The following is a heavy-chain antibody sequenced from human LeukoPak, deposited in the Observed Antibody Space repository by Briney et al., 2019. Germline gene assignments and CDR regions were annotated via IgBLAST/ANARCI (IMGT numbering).Heavy chain of an antibody. CDR2: IKEDGSEK. V-gene: IGHV3-7*01. J-gene: IGHJ6*02. Sequence: PGGSLRLSCAASGLTFKKTWMSWVRQAPGQGLEWVAAIKEDGSEKDYVDSVKGRFTISRDNAKNSLHLQMDGLRVEDTAVYYCATYSNWVAGDVWGQGTSVSVSS. D-gene: IGHD1-1*01. CDR3: ATYSNWVAGDV. CDR1: GLTFKKTW.